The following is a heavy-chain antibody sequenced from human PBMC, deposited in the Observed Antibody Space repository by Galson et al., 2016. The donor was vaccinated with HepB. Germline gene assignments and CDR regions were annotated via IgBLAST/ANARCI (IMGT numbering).Heavy chain of an antibody. CDR2: ISANNGNT. V-gene: IGHV1-18*01. CDR1: GYTFTNFG. D-gene: IGHD1-7*01. CDR3: ARGTGTTASWFVRY. J-gene: IGHJ4*02. Sequence: SVKVSCKASGYTFTNFGVTWVRQAPGQGLEWMGWISANNGNTNYEQKFQGRVTMTTDTSTNTAYMELRSLRSDDTALYYCARGTGTTASWFVRYWGQGTLVTVSS.